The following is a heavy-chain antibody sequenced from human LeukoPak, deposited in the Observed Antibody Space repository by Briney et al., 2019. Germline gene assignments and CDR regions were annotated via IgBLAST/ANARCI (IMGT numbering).Heavy chain of an antibody. J-gene: IGHJ4*02. V-gene: IGHV3-49*04. CDR1: GFTFGDYA. Sequence: GGSLRLSCTASGFTFGDYAMTWVRKPPAKGMEGVGFVASESCGGTAEYAASEKGRFTISRDDYKSIADQQINGLKTDGTAFYDCTRDQAPYFWREGTLVTVSS. CDR2: VASESCGGTA. CDR3: TRDQAPYF.